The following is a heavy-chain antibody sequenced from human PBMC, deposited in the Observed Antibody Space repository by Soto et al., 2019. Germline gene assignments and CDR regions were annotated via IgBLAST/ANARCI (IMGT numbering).Heavy chain of an antibody. CDR3: ARGAGSWRVTYYYYYMDV. CDR2: INAGNGNT. D-gene: IGHD6-13*01. V-gene: IGHV1-3*01. J-gene: IGHJ6*03. Sequence: GASVKVSCKASGHTFTSYAMHWVRQAPGQRLEWMGWINAGNGNTKYSQKFQGRVTITRDTSASTAYMELSSLRSEDTAVYYCARGAGSWRVTYYYYYMDVWGKGTTVTVSS. CDR1: GHTFTSYA.